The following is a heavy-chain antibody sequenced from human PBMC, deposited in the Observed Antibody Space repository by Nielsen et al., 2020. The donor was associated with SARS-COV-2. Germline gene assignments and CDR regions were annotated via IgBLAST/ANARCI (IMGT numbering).Heavy chain of an antibody. CDR3: ATEGGTYDYVWGSYRFY. CDR2: ISRSGSII. CDR1: GFSFSDYS. Sequence: GESLKISCVVSGFSFSDYSMSWIRQAPGKGLEWVSYISRSGSIIQHADSVKGRFTISRDNAKNSLYLQMNSLRAEDTAVYYCATEGGTYDYVWGSYRFYWGQGTLVTVSS. V-gene: IGHV3-11*01. D-gene: IGHD3-16*02. J-gene: IGHJ4*02.